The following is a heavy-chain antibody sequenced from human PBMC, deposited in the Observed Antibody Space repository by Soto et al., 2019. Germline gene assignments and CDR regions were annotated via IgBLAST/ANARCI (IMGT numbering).Heavy chain of an antibody. CDR3: TRARLTLDY. D-gene: IGHD6-25*01. CDR2: INEDGSEK. Sequence: EVQLVQSGGGLVQPGGSLRLSCVTSGFAFSSYWMTWVGQAPGKGLEWGANINEDGSEKNYVDSVKGRFIISRDNAKNSLYLQMNSLRADDTAVYFCTRARLTLDYWGQGALVTVSS. V-gene: IGHV3-7*04. CDR1: GFAFSSYW. J-gene: IGHJ4*02.